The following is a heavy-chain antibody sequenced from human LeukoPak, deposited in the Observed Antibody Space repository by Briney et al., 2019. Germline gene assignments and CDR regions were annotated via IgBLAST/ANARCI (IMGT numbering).Heavy chain of an antibody. CDR2: IYSGGST. CDR3: ARGGSDYYRFDH. CDR1: GFAVSNDY. Sequence: GGSLRLSCAASGFAVSNDYVSWVRQAPGKGLEWLSVIYSGGSTHYADSVKGRFTISRDNSKNTVFFQLNSLRDDDTAVYYCARGGSDYYRFDHWGQGTLVTVSS. J-gene: IGHJ4*02. D-gene: IGHD3-10*01. V-gene: IGHV3-66*01.